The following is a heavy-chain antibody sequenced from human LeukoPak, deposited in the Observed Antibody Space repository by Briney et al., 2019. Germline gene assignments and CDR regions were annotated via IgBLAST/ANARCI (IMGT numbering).Heavy chain of an antibody. CDR3: ARGSQRGYCSSTSCYSYYFDY. J-gene: IGHJ4*02. V-gene: IGHV4-61*02. D-gene: IGHD2-2*01. CDR1: GGSISSGSYY. Sequence: SETLSLTCTVSGGSISSGSYYWSWIRQPAGKGLEWIGRIYTSGSTNYNPSLKSRVTISVDTSKNQFSLKLSSVTAADTAVYYCARGSQRGYCSSTSCYSYYFDYWGQGTLVTVSS. CDR2: IYTSGST.